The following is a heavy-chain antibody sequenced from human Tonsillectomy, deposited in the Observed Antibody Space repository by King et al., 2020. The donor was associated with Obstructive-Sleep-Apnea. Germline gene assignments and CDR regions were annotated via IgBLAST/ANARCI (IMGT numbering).Heavy chain of an antibody. V-gene: IGHV1-18*01. CDR1: GFTFTSFG. CDR2: ISGYNNRT. J-gene: IGHJ4*02. CDR3: AIDIRSWTEDH. D-gene: IGHD6-13*01. Sequence: VQLVESGPEVKKPGASVRVSCKTSGFTFTSFGISWVRQAPGQGLEWMGWISGYNNRTTYKGKFQDRITLTTDTLTTTVYMELRSLTSDDTAMYYCAIDIRSWTEDHWGQGTLVTVSS.